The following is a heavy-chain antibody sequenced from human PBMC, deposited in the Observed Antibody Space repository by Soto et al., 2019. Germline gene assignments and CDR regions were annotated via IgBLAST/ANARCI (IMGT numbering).Heavy chain of an antibody. Sequence: SETLSLTCAVYGGSFSDYYWSWIRQPPGKGLEWIGEINHSGSTNYNPSLKSRVTISVDTSKNQFSLKLNSGTAADTAVYYWGSDENVRVIAAARILVYPWGQGTLVTVSS. CDR1: GGSFSDYY. CDR3: GSDENVRVIAAARILVYP. V-gene: IGHV4-34*01. D-gene: IGHD6-13*01. J-gene: IGHJ5*02. CDR2: INHSGST.